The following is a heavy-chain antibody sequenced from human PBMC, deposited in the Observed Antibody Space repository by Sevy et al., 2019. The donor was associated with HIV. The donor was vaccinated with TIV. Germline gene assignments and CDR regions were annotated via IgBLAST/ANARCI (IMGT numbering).Heavy chain of an antibody. Sequence: GGSLRLSCAASGFTFSSYWMSWVRQAPGKGLEWVANIKQDGSEKYYVDSVKGRFTISRDNAKNSLYLQKNSLRAEDTAVYYCARKGAVGETPYYYYYMDVWGKGTTVTVSS. CDR2: IKQDGSEK. CDR3: ARKGAVGETPYYYYYMDV. D-gene: IGHD3-10*01. V-gene: IGHV3-7*01. J-gene: IGHJ6*03. CDR1: GFTFSSYW.